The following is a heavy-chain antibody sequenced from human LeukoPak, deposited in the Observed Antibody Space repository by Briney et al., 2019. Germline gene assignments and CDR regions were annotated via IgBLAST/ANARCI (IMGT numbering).Heavy chain of an antibody. D-gene: IGHD6-13*01. CDR1: GSTFSSYP. Sequence: GGSLRLSCAASGSTFSSYPMHWVRQAPGKGLEWVAVISYDGSNKYYADSVKGRFTISRDNSKTTLYLQMNSLRAEDTAVYYCARDRDIAAAAYYFDYWGQGTLVTVSS. V-gene: IGHV3-30-3*01. CDR3: ARDRDIAAAAYYFDY. J-gene: IGHJ4*02. CDR2: ISYDGSNK.